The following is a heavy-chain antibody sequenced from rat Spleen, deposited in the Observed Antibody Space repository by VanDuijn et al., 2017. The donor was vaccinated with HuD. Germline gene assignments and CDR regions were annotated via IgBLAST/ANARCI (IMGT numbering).Heavy chain of an antibody. CDR3: AKEDFDVTFAY. CDR1: GFTFSNYY. Sequence: EVQLVESGGGLVQPGRSLKLSCVASGFTFSNYYMAWVRQAPTKGLEWVASISTGGGNTYYRDSVEGRLTISRDNAKNTVYMKMNSRRSEDTATFYCAKEDFDVTFAYWGQGTLVTVSS. CDR2: ISTGGGNT. J-gene: IGHJ3*01. D-gene: IGHD1-11*01. V-gene: IGHV5-25*01.